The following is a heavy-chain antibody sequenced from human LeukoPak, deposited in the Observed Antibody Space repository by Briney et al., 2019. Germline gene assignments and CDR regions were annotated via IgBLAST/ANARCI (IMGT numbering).Heavy chain of an antibody. V-gene: IGHV1-18*01. CDR1: GYTFTSYG. Sequence: GASVKVSCKASGYTFTSYGISWLRQAPGQGLEWMGWISAYNGNTNYAQKLQGRVTMTTDTSTSTAYMELRSLRSDDTAVYYCARGSRMTTVTRYYYYYYGMDVWGQGTTVTVSS. J-gene: IGHJ6*02. CDR3: ARGSRMTTVTRYYYYYYGMDV. D-gene: IGHD4-11*01. CDR2: ISAYNGNT.